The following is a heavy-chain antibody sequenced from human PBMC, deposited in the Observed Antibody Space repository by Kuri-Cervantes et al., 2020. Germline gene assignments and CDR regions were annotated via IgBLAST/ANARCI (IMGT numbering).Heavy chain of an antibody. D-gene: IGHD5-24*01. CDR3: ARDIGGDGYNYAFDI. CDR2: INPSGGSK. Sequence: SVKVSCKASGYTFTGYYMHWVRQAPGQGLEWMGIINPSGGSKSYAQKFQGRVTMTRDTSTSTVYMELSSLRSEGTAVFYCARDIGGDGYNYAFDIWGQGTMVTVSS. J-gene: IGHJ3*02. V-gene: IGHV1-46*01. CDR1: GYTFTGYY.